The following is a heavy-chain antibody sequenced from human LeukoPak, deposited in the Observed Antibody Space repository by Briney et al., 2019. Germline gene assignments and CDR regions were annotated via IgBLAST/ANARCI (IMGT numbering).Heavy chain of an antibody. J-gene: IGHJ4*02. CDR3: AKDRRLPWDYFDS. D-gene: IGHD5-12*01. CDR1: GFTFSSFA. Sequence: GGSLRLSCVASGFTFSSFAMSWFRQAPGRGLEWVSAIDGSGGSTYYADSVKGRFTISRDNSKNTLYLQMNSLRAEDTAIYYCAKDRRLPWDYFDSWGQGTLVTVSS. CDR2: IDGSGGST. V-gene: IGHV3-23*01.